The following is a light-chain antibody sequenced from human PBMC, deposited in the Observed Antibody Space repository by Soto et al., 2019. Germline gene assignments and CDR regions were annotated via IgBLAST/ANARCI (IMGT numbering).Light chain of an antibody. J-gene: IGKJ4*01. CDR1: QSVGTY. Sequence: EIVLTQSPATLSLSPGERATLSCRASQSVGTYFAWYQQKPGQAPRLLIYDSSNRATGIPARFSGSGSGTDFTLTISSLEPEDFAVYYGQQRSDWPSTFGGGTKVEIK. V-gene: IGKV3-11*01. CDR3: QQRSDWPST. CDR2: DSS.